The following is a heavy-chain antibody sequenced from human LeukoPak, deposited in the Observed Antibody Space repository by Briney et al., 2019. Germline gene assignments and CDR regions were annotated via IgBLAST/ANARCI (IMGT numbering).Heavy chain of an antibody. CDR2: ICYSGST. D-gene: IGHD3-3*01. J-gene: IGHJ3*02. V-gene: IGHV4-30-4*08. Sequence: SQTLSLTCTVSGGSISSGDYYWSWIRQPPGKGLEWIGYICYSGSTYYNPSLKSRVTISVDTSKNQFSLKLSSVTAADTAVYYCARETADFWSGYHHAFDIWGQGTMVTVSS. CDR3: ARETADFWSGYHHAFDI. CDR1: GGSISSGDYY.